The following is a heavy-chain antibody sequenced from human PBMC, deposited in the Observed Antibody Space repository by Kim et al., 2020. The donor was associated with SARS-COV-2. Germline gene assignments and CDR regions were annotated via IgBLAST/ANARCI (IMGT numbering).Heavy chain of an antibody. CDR3: ARGIVVVVAAMHAFDI. J-gene: IGHJ3*02. Sequence: SVKGRFTISRDNSKNTLYLQMNSLRAEDTAVYYCARGIVVVVAAMHAFDIWGQGTMVTVSS. V-gene: IGHV3-23*01. D-gene: IGHD2-15*01.